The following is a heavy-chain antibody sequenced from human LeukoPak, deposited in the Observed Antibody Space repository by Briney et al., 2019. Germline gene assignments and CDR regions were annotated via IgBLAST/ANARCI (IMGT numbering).Heavy chain of an antibody. CDR1: GFTFDDYG. Sequence: GGSLRLSCAASGFTFDDYGMSWVRQAPGKGLEWVSGINWNGGSTGYADSVKGRFTISRDNAKNSLYLQMNSLRAEDTALYHCARAYAGTSSPYYYYYYGMDVWGQGATVTVSS. J-gene: IGHJ6*02. D-gene: IGHD2-2*01. CDR2: INWNGGST. CDR3: ARAYAGTSSPYYYYYYGMDV. V-gene: IGHV3-20*01.